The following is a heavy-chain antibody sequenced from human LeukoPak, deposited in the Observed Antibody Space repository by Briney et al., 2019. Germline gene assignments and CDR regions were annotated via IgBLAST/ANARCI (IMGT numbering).Heavy chain of an antibody. Sequence: SETLSLTCAVYGGSFSGYYWSWIRQPPGKGLEWIGEINHSGSTNYNPSLKSRVTISVDTSKNQFSLKVTSVTAADTAVYYCARDSGTTGEVKFDPWGQGTLVTVSS. CDR2: INHSGST. J-gene: IGHJ5*02. CDR1: GGSFSGYY. CDR3: ARDSGTTGEVKFDP. D-gene: IGHD3-10*01. V-gene: IGHV4-34*01.